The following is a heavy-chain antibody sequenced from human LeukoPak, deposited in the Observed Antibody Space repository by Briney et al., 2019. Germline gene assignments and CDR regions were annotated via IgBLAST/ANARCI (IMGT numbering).Heavy chain of an antibody. V-gene: IGHV3-11*01. CDR3: AGGYSYGGTRSYYYYGMDV. J-gene: IGHJ6*02. Sequence: GGSLRLSCAASGFTFSDYYMSWIRQAPGKGLEWVLYISSSGSTIYYADSVKGRFTISRDNAKNSLYLQMNSLRAEDTAVYYCAGGYSYGGTRSYYYYGMDVWGQGTTVTVSS. D-gene: IGHD5-18*01. CDR2: ISSSGSTI. CDR1: GFTFSDYY.